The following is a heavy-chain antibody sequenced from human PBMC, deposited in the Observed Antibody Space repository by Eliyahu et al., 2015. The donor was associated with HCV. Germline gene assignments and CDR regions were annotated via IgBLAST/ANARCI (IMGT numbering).Heavy chain of an antibody. J-gene: IGHJ5*02. V-gene: IGHV1-18*04. CDR1: GYTFTSYG. CDR3: ARVGLGYCSSTSCNNWFDP. CDR2: ISAYNGNT. D-gene: IGHD2-2*01. Sequence: EVKKPGASVKVSCKASGYTFTSYGISWVRQAPGQGLEWMGWISAYNGNTNYAQKLQGRVTMTTDTSTSTAYMELRSLRSDDTAVYYCARVGLGYCSSTSCNNWFDPWGQGTLVTVSS.